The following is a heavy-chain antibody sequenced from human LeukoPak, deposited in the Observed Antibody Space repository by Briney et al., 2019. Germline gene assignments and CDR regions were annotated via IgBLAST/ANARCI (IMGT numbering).Heavy chain of an antibody. CDR2: NYTSGST. V-gene: IGHV4-38-2*02. CDR1: GYPSSRGYY. J-gene: IGHJ3*02. Sequence: PETLSLTCTVSGYPSSRGYYWGWIRPPPGKGLEWIGHNYTSGSTNYNPSLKSRVTISVDTSKNQFSMKLSSVTAADTAVYYCARVTPTDHFDWLLAGAFDIWGQGTMVTVSS. CDR3: ARVTPTDHFDWLLAGAFDI. D-gene: IGHD3-9*01.